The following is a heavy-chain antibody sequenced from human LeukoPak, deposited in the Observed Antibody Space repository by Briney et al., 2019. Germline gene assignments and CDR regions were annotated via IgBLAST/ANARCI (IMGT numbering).Heavy chain of an antibody. J-gene: IGHJ4*02. CDR1: GLTVSSNY. CDR2: IYSGGST. CDR3: ARERVENQQLVGGNY. Sequence: PGRSLRLSCAASGLTVSSNYMSWVRQAPGKGLEWVSVIYSGGSTYYADSVKGRFTISRDNSKNTLYLQMNSLRAEDTAVYYCARERVENQQLVGGNYWGQGTRVTVSS. V-gene: IGHV3-66*01. D-gene: IGHD6-6*01.